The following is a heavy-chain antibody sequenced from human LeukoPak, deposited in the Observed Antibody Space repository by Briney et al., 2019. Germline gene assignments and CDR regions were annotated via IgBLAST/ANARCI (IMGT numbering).Heavy chain of an antibody. CDR2: TSAYNT. J-gene: IGHJ3*02. D-gene: IGHD4-17*01. V-gene: IGHV1-18*01. CDR3: ARDPATVTTGGGAFDI. CDR1: GYTFTSYG. Sequence: GASVKVSCKASGYTFTSYGISWVRQAPGQGLEWMGWTSAYNTNYAQKVQDRVTMTTDTSTSTAYMELTTLISDDTAMYYCARDPATVTTGGGAFDIWGQGTMVTVSS.